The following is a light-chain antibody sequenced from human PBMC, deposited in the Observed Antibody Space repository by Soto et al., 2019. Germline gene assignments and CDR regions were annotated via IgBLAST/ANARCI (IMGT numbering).Light chain of an antibody. CDR2: KVS. CDR3: MQGTHWPPT. V-gene: IGKV2-30*02. J-gene: IGKJ3*01. CDR1: QSVLHSPNNKNY. Sequence: VMTQSPDSLAVSLGERATIYCKSSQSVLHSPNNKNYLNWFQQRPGQAPRRLIYKVSNRDSGVPDRFSGSGSGTDFTLQISRVEAEDVGVYFCMQGTHWPPTFGPGTKVDIK.